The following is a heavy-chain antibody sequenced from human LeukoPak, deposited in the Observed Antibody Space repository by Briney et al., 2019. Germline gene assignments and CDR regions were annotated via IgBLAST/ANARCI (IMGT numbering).Heavy chain of an antibody. J-gene: IGHJ5*02. CDR2: ISSSSSTI. V-gene: IGHV3-48*02. Sequence: GGSLRLSCAASGFTFSSYSMNWVRQAPGKGLEWVSYISSSSSTIYYADSVKGRFTISRDNAKNSLYLQMNSLRDEDTAVYYCARRGSSSWYEWFDPWGQGTLVTVSS. CDR3: ARRGSSSWYEWFDP. D-gene: IGHD6-13*01. CDR1: GFTFSSYS.